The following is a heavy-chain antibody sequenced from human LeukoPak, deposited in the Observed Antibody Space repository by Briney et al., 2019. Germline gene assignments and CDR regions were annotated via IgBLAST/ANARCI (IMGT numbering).Heavy chain of an antibody. CDR3: ARADTYYYDSSGYSYYFDY. Sequence: ASVKVSCKASGYTFTTYYMHWVRQAPGQGLEWMGIINPSGGSTSYAQKFQGRVTMTRDTSTSTVYMELSSLRSEDTAVYYCARADTYYYDSSGYSYYFDYWGQGTLVTVSS. CDR1: GYTFTTYY. D-gene: IGHD3-22*01. J-gene: IGHJ4*02. V-gene: IGHV1-46*01. CDR2: INPSGGST.